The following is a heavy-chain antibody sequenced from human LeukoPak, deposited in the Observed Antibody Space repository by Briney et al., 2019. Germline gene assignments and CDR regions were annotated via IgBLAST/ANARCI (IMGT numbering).Heavy chain of an antibody. CDR1: GYTFTGYY. D-gene: IGHD5-12*01. J-gene: IGHJ4*02. CDR3: ARGGIVASTTASFDY. V-gene: IGHV1-2*02. CDR2: INPNSGGT. Sequence: GASVKVSCKASGYTFTGYYMHWVRQAPGQGLEWMGWINPNSGGTSYAQKFQGRVTMTRDTSISTAYMELSRLRSDDTAVYYCARGGIVASTTASFDYWGQGTLVTVSS.